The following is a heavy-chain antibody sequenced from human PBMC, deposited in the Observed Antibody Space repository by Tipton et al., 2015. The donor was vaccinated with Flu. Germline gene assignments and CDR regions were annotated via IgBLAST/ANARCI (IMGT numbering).Heavy chain of an antibody. D-gene: IGHD3-3*01. Sequence: QLVQSGGGLIQPGESLRLSCAASGFTVNSNYMTWVRQAPGKGLEWVSVIYSDGTTYYADSVKGRFTISRDISKYTLNLQMNSLRVEDTAVYYCAREGGYDFWSGYYPYAMDVWGQGTTVTVSS. J-gene: IGHJ6*02. CDR1: GFTVNSNY. CDR2: IYSDGTT. V-gene: IGHV3-53*01. CDR3: AREGGYDFWSGYYPYAMDV.